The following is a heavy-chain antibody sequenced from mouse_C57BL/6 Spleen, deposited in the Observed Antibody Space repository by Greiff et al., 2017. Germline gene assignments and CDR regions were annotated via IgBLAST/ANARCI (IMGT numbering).Heavy chain of an antibody. J-gene: IGHJ3*01. Sequence: QVQFQQPGAELVKPGASVKMSCKASGYTFTSYWITWVKQRPGQGLEWIGDIYPGSGSTNYNEKFKSKATLTVDTSSSTAYMQLSSLTSEDSAVYYCAREGIYDGYPAWFAYWGQGTLVTVSA. CDR3: AREGIYDGYPAWFAY. D-gene: IGHD2-3*01. CDR2: IYPGSGST. V-gene: IGHV1-55*01. CDR1: GYTFTSYW.